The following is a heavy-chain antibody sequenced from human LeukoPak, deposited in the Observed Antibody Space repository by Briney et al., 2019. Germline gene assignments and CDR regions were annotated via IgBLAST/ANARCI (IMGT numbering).Heavy chain of an antibody. Sequence: SVKVSCKASGGTFSSYGITWLRQAPGQGLEWMGWFIPTFRTSNYAQKFQDRLTITADESASIAYMELSSLRFEDTAVYYCARSHYDFWRFDLWGQGTLVTVSS. CDR1: GGTFSSYG. CDR2: FIPTFRTS. D-gene: IGHD3-3*01. J-gene: IGHJ5*02. V-gene: IGHV1-69*01. CDR3: ARSHYDFWRFDL.